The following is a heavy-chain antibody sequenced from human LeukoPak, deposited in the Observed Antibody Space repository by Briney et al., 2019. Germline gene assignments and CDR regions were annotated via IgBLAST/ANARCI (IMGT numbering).Heavy chain of an antibody. J-gene: IGHJ6*02. CDR3: GRETLGYCSGTTCSLGMDV. CDR2: MFHNGSA. CDR1: GGSFSSGGFS. Sequence: SETLSLTCAVSGGSFSSGGFSWSWIRQPPGKGLEWIGYMFHNGSAHYSPSLQRRVTISVDRFKNQFSLRLRSVTAADTAVYYCGRETLGYCSGTTCSLGMDVWGQGTTVTVSS. D-gene: IGHD2-2*01. V-gene: IGHV4-30-2*01.